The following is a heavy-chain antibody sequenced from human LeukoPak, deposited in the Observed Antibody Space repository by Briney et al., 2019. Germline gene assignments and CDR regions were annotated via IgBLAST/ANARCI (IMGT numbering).Heavy chain of an antibody. J-gene: IGHJ4*02. D-gene: IGHD2/OR15-2a*01. CDR2: ISSSGSTI. CDR1: GFTFSDYY. CDR3: ARDQPSRYYSD. Sequence: GGSLRLSCAASGFTFSDYYMSWIRQAPGKGLEWVPYISSSGSTIYYADSVKGRFTISRDNAQNSLYLQMNSLRAEDTAVYYCARDQPSRYYSDWGQGTLVTVSS. V-gene: IGHV3-11*04.